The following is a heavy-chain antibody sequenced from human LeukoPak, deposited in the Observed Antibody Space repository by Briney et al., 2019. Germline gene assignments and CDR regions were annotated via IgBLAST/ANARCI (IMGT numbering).Heavy chain of an antibody. CDR3: ARSRGYCGGDCFGAFDI. D-gene: IGHD2-21*02. CDR1: GYTFTDYY. CDR2: INPDSGGA. J-gene: IGHJ3*02. Sequence: ASVKVSCKASGYTFTDYYLHWVRQAPGQGLEWMGWINPDSGGANYAQKFQGRVTMSGDTSIGTAYMELSSLRSDDTAVYYCARSRGYCGGDCFGAFDIWGQGTMVTVSS. V-gene: IGHV1-2*02.